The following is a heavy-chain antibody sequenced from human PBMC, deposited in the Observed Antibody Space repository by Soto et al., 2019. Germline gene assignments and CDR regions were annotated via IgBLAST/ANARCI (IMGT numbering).Heavy chain of an antibody. Sequence: GGSLKLSCAASGFTLSSYPVSWVGQAPGKGLEGVSAINGSGCSTYYADAVQGRLTISRDNSKNTLYLQMNSLRAEDTAVYYCAKFGTIFGAPKAGFDYWGQGTLGTVSS. J-gene: IGHJ4*02. CDR1: GFTLSSYP. D-gene: IGHD3-3*01. V-gene: IGHV3-23*01. CDR2: INGSGCST. CDR3: AKFGTIFGAPKAGFDY.